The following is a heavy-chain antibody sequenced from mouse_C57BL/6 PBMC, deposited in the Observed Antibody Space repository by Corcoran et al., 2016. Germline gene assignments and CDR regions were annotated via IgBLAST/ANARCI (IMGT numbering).Heavy chain of an antibody. J-gene: IGHJ3*01. CDR3: ASEGGYYGSSWFAY. CDR2: INPNNGGT. CDR1: GYTFTDYY. D-gene: IGHD1-1*01. Sequence: EVQLQQSGPVLVKPGASVKISCKASGYTFTDYYMNWVKQSHGKSLEWIGDINPNNGGTSYNQKFKGKATLTVDKSSSTAYMELRSLTSEDSAVYYCASEGGYYGSSWFAYWGQGTLVTVSA. V-gene: IGHV1-26*01.